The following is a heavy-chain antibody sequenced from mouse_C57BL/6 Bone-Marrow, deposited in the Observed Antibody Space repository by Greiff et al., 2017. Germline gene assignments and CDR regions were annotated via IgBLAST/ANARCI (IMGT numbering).Heavy chain of an antibody. CDR2: ISNLAYSI. D-gene: IGHD1-1*01. Sequence: EVHLVESGGGLVQPGGSLKLSCAASGFTFSDYGMAWVRQAPRKGPEWVAFISNLAYSIYYADTVTGRFTISRENAKNTLYLEMSSLRSEDTAMYYCARLALSSYWYFDVWGTGTTVTVSS. V-gene: IGHV5-15*01. CDR3: ARLALSSYWYFDV. J-gene: IGHJ1*03. CDR1: GFTFSDYG.